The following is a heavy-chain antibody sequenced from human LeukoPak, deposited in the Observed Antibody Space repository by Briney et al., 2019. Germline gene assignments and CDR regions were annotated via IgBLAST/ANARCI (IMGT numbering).Heavy chain of an antibody. CDR1: GGTFSSYA. CDR3: AVYYYDSSGYLEY. J-gene: IGHJ4*02. Sequence: SVKVSCKASGGTFSSYAISSVSQAPGQRLEWRGGIIPIFGTANYAQTFQGRVTITADESTSTAYMELSSLRSEDTAVYYCAVYYYDSSGYLEYWGQGTLVTASS. CDR2: IIPIFGTA. D-gene: IGHD3-22*01. V-gene: IGHV1-69*13.